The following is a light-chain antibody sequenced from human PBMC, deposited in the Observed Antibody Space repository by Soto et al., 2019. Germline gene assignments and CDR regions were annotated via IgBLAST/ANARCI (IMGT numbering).Light chain of an antibody. V-gene: IGLV4-69*01. CDR1: SGHSSYA. Sequence: QPVLTQSPAASASRGASVKLTCTLSSGHSSYAIAWHQQQPEKGPRYLMKLNSDGSHNKGDGIPDRFSGSSSGAERYLTISSLQSEDEAYYYCQTWGTGIRVFGGGTKLTVL. J-gene: IGLJ3*02. CDR2: LNSDGSH. CDR3: QTWGTGIRV.